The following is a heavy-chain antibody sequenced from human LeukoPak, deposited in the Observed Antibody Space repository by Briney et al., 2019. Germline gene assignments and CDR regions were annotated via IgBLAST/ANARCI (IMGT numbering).Heavy chain of an antibody. CDR2: TYYRSNWYN. CDR3: ARFIVASGSFDY. J-gene: IGHJ4*02. V-gene: IGHV6-1*01. D-gene: IGHD6-13*01. Sequence: SQTLSLTCAISGDSFSSNSAAWNWIRQSPSRGLEWLGRTYYRSNWYNDYAVPVKSRITINPDTSKNQFSLQLNSVTPEDTAIYYCARFIVASGSFDYWGQGTLVTVSS. CDR1: GDSFSSNSAA.